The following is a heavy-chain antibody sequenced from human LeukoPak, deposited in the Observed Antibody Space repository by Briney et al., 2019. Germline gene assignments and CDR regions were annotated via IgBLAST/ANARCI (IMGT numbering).Heavy chain of an antibody. Sequence: GGSLRLSCAASRFTFSSYAMSWVRHAPGKGLEWVSAIGGSGGSTYYADSVKGRFTISRDNSKNTLYLQMNSLRAEDTAVYYCAKDRGLSGYEMFDYWGQGTLVTVSS. J-gene: IGHJ4*02. D-gene: IGHD5-12*01. V-gene: IGHV3-23*01. CDR2: IGGSGGST. CDR1: RFTFSSYA. CDR3: AKDRGLSGYEMFDY.